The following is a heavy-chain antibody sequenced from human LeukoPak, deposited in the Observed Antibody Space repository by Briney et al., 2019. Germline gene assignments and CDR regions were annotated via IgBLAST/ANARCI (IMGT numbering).Heavy chain of an antibody. D-gene: IGHD2-2*01. CDR3: ARYSEYCSSTSCPYDY. V-gene: IGHV1-69*04. J-gene: IGHJ4*02. CDR2: IIPILGIA. CDR1: GGTFSSYA. Sequence: SVKVSCKASGGTFSSYAISWVRQAPGQGLEWMGRIIPILGIANYAQKFQGRVTITADKSTSTAYMELSSLRSEDTAVYHCARYSEYCSSTSCPYDYWGQGTLVTVSS.